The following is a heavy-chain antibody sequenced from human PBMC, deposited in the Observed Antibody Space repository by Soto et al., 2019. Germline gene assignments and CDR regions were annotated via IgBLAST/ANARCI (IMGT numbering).Heavy chain of an antibody. V-gene: IGHV1-69*01. CDR3: ARDGSSVTPFDY. J-gene: IGHJ4*02. CDR1: GGTFSSYA. Sequence: QVQLVQSGAEVKKPGSSVKVSCKASGGTFSSYAISWVRQAPGQGLEWMGGIIPIFGTANYAQKFQGRVTITADESTSTAYMELRRLRSEDTAGYYCARDGSSVTPFDYWGQGTLVTVSS. D-gene: IGHD6-6*01. CDR2: IIPIFGTA.